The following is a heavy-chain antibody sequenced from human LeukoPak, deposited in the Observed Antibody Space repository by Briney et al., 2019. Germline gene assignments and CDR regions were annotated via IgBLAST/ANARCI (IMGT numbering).Heavy chain of an antibody. CDR2: IKSDGSIT. V-gene: IGHV3-74*01. D-gene: IGHD3-16*01. CDR3: ARDGGYNIAYGNDY. CDR1: GFTFSSYW. Sequence: PGGSLRLSCAVSGFTFSSYWTHWVRQAPGQGLVWVSRIKSDGSITTYADSVKGRFTISRDNAKNTLYLQMNSLRVEDTAVYYCARDGGYNIAYGNDYWGQGTLVTVSS. J-gene: IGHJ4*02.